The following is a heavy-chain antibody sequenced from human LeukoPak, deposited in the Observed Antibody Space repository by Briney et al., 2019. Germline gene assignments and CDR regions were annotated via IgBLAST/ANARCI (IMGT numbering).Heavy chain of an antibody. J-gene: IGHJ4*02. D-gene: IGHD2-2*01. CDR2: ITVNNGYT. CDR1: GYTFTSHG. V-gene: IGHV1-18*01. CDR3: AKVYCISTNCNHIWTYFDY. Sequence: ASVTVSCKAAGYTFTSHGFIWLRQAPGQGLEWMGWITVNNGYTKYAQELQGRVTMTTDTSTSTAYMELRSLRSDDTAVYYCAKVYCISTNCNHIWTYFDYWGQGTLVTVSS.